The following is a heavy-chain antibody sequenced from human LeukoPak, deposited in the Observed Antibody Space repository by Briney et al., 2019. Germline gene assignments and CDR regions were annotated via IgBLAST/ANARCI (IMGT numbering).Heavy chain of an antibody. J-gene: IGHJ4*02. V-gene: IGHV3-7*01. Sequence: GGSLRLSCAASGFTFSSYWMSWVRQAPGKGLEWVANIKQDGSEKYYVDSVKGRFTISRDNAKNSLYLQMNSLRAEDTAVYYCASQGSGDYVNYFDYWGQGTLVTVSS. D-gene: IGHD4-17*01. CDR3: ASQGSGDYVNYFDY. CDR2: IKQDGSEK. CDR1: GFTFSSYW.